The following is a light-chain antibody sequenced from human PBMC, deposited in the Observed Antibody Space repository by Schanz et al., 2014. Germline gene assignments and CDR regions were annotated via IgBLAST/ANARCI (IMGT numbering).Light chain of an antibody. J-gene: IGKJ1*01. Sequence: EIVLTQSPGTLSLSPGERATLSCRASQSVSSSYLAWYRQKPGQAPRVLIYGASIRASGIPDRFSGSGSGTDFTLIINRLEPEDFAVYYCQQRSNWPPWTFGQGTKVEIK. V-gene: IGKV3D-20*02. CDR2: GAS. CDR3: QQRSNWPPWT. CDR1: QSVSSSY.